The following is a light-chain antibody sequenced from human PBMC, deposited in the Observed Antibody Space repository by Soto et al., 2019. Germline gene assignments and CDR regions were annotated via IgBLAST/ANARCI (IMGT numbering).Light chain of an antibody. V-gene: IGLV2-14*01. CDR2: DVN. CDR1: SSDVGGYNY. J-gene: IGLJ2*01. Sequence: SALTQPASVSGSPGQSITISCTGTSSDVGGYNYVSWYRQDPGKAPKLMIYDVNNRPSGVSNRFSGSKSGNTASLTISGLQAEDEAYYYCSSYTSSSTLAVFGGGTKLTVL. CDR3: SSYTSSSTLAV.